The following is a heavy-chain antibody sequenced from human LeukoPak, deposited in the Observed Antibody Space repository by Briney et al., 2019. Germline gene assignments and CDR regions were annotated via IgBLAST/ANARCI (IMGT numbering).Heavy chain of an antibody. CDR1: GGSISRYY. J-gene: IGHJ6*02. Sequence: SETLSLTCTVSGGSISRYYWSWIRQPPGKGLEWMGYIYYSGSTNYNPSLKNRVTISVDTSKNQFSLKLSSVTAADTAVYYCARDLVVTHKTYYYYGMDVWGQGTTVTVSS. CDR3: ARDLVVTHKTYYYYGMDV. D-gene: IGHD4-23*01. V-gene: IGHV4-59*01. CDR2: IYYSGST.